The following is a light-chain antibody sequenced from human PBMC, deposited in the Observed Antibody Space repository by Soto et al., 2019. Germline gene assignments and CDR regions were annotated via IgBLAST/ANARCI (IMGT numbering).Light chain of an antibody. Sequence: ERVMTQSPATPSMSPGERAALSCRASQRVSSNVAWYQQKPGQAPRLLIYGASTRATGIPARFSGSGSGAQFTLTISSLQSEDFAVYYCQQYNNWPPTFGQGTKVDIK. CDR2: GAS. J-gene: IGKJ1*01. CDR3: QQYNNWPPT. V-gene: IGKV3-15*01. CDR1: QRVSSN.